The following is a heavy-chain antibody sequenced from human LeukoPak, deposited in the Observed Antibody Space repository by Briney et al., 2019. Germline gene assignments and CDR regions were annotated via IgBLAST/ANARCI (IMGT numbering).Heavy chain of an antibody. CDR3: ARDGSQEQWLAYFDY. CDR2: IYTSGST. J-gene: IGHJ4*02. D-gene: IGHD6-19*01. CDR1: GGSISSYY. Sequence: KPSETLSLTCTVSGGSISSYYWSWIRQPAGKGLEWIGRIYTSGSTNYNPSLKSRATMSVDTSKNQFSRKLSSVTAADTAVYYCARDGSQEQWLAYFDYWGQGTLVTVSS. V-gene: IGHV4-4*07.